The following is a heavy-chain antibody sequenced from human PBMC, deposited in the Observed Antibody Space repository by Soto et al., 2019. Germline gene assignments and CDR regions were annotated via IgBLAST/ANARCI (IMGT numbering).Heavy chain of an antibody. CDR1: GGTFSSYT. V-gene: IGHV1-69*08. Sequence: QVQLVQSGAEVKKPGSSVKVSCKASGGTFSSYTISWVRQAPGQGLEWMGRIIPILGIANYAQKFQGRVTITADQSTGTAYMELSSLRSEDTGVYYGAREGEGYSYGNGFDYWGQGTLVTVSS. D-gene: IGHD5-18*01. J-gene: IGHJ4*02. CDR2: IIPILGIA. CDR3: AREGEGYSYGNGFDY.